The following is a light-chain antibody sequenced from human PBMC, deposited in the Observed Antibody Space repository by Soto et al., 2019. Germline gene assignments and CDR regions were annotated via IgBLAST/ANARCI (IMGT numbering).Light chain of an antibody. Sequence: EIVLTQSPGTLSLSPGERATLSCRASQSASSNYLAWYQQKPGQAPRLLIYGASTRATGIPDRFSGSGSGTDFTLSISRLEPEDFAVYYCQQYGSSPVYTFGQETKLEIK. CDR3: QQYGSSPVYT. CDR1: QSASSNY. CDR2: GAS. J-gene: IGKJ2*01. V-gene: IGKV3-20*01.